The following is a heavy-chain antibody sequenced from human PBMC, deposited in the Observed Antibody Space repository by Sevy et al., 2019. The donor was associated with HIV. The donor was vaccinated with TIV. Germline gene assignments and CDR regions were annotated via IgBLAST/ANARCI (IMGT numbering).Heavy chain of an antibody. J-gene: IGHJ4*02. CDR2: ISVYGET. D-gene: IGHD3-10*01. Sequence: ASVKVSCKTSGYTFNNYGISWVREAPGQGLEWMGWISVYGETNSAQKVQDRLTVTTDTSTATAYMELRSLRSDDTAVYYCARGLYFDFGAYWGQGTLVTVSS. CDR1: GYTFNNYG. V-gene: IGHV1-18*01. CDR3: ARGLYFDFGAY.